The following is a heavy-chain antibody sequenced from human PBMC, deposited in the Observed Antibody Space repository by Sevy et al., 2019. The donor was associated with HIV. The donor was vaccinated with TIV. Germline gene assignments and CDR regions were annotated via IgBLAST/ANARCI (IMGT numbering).Heavy chain of an antibody. Sequence: GGSLRLSCAASGFMFDGYSMNWVRQAPGKGLEWVSSISSGSSFIYYADSVKGRFTISRDNARESLSLHMNSLRVEDTGIYYCARVGPGECRGTNCSPNDYWGQGTLVTVSS. D-gene: IGHD2-2*01. CDR3: ARVGPGECRGTNCSPNDY. V-gene: IGHV3-21*01. J-gene: IGHJ4*02. CDR2: ISSGSSFI. CDR1: GFMFDGYS.